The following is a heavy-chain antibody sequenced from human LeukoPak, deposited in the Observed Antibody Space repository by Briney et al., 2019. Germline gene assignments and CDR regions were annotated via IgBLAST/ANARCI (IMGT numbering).Heavy chain of an antibody. V-gene: IGHV3-21*06. CDR1: GFVFSGHS. Sequence: PGGSLRLSCAASGFVFSGHSINWVRQAPGKGLEWVSYISESSSHTYYVDSVKGRFTISRDNAKNSLYLQMSSLRAEDTGIYYCARVRAVKARIGGMDVWGQGTTVIVSS. CDR2: ISESSSHT. J-gene: IGHJ6*02. D-gene: IGHD5-24*01. CDR3: ARVRAVKARIGGMDV.